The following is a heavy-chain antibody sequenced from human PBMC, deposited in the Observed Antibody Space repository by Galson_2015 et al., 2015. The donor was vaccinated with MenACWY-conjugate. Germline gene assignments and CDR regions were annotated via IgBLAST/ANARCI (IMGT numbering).Heavy chain of an antibody. V-gene: IGHV6-1*01. CDR1: GDSGSSHSAA. D-gene: IGHD6-13*01. CDR2: TYYRSKWYN. J-gene: IGHJ3*02. CDR3: AREKQQLVSDAFDI. Sequence: CAISGDSGSSHSAAWNWIRQSPSRGLERLGRTYYRSKWYNDYAVSVKSRITINPDTSKNQFSLQLNSVTPGDTAVYYCAREKQQLVSDAFDIWGQGTMVTVSS.